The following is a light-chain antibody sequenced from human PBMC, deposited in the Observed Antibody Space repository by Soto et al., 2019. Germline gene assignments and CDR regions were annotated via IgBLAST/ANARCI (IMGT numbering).Light chain of an antibody. V-gene: IGLV1-44*01. Sequence: QSVLIQPPSVSGTPGRRVIISCSGSSSNIGSNSANWYQQLPGTAPGLLIYGDNKRPSRVPDRFSGSKSGTSASLAISGLQSGDEADYYCAAWDERLKGWMFGGGTKLTVL. CDR1: SSNIGSNS. CDR3: AAWDERLKGWM. CDR2: GDN. J-gene: IGLJ3*02.